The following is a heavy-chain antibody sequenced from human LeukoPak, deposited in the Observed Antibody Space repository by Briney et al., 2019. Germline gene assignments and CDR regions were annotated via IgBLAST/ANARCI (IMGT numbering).Heavy chain of an antibody. CDR2: IYYSGST. CDR3: ARGLRDSGYSNIDAFDI. J-gene: IGHJ3*02. CDR1: GGSISSGGYY. D-gene: IGHD3-22*01. V-gene: IGHV4-31*03. Sequence: SETLSLTCTVSGGSISSGGYYWSWIRQHPGKGLEWIGYIYYSGSTYYNPSLKSRVTISVDTSKNQFSLKLSSVTAADTAVYYCARGLRDSGYSNIDAFDIWGQGTMVTVSS.